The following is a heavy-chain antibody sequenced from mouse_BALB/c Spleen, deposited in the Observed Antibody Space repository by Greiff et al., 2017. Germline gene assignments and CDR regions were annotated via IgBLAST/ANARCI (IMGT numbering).Heavy chain of an antibody. CDR3: CELTGTSGFAY. CDR2: IDPANGNT. D-gene: IGHD4-1*01. Sequence: VQLQQSGAELVKPGASVKLSCTASGFNIKDTYMHWVKQRPEQGLEWIGRIDPANGNTKYDPKFQGKATITADTSSNTAYLQLSSLTSEDTAVYYCCELTGTSGFAYWGQGTLVTVSA. V-gene: IGHV14-3*02. CDR1: GFNIKDTY. J-gene: IGHJ3*01.